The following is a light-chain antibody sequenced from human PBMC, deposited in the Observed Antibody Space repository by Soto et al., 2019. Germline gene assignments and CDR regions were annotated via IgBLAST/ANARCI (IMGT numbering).Light chain of an antibody. CDR1: SSDVGGYNY. V-gene: IGLV2-14*01. J-gene: IGLJ1*01. CDR2: DVS. Sequence: QSALTQPASVSGSPGQSITISCTGTSSDVGGYNYVPWYQQHPGKAPKLMIYDVSNRPSGVSNRFSGSKSGNTASLTFSGLQSEDEADYYCSSYTSSSTRVFGTGTKVTVL. CDR3: SSYTSSSTRV.